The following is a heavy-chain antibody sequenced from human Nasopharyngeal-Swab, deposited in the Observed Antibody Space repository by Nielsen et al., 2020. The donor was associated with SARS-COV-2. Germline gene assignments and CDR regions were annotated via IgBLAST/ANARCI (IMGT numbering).Heavy chain of an antibody. D-gene: IGHD6-13*01. V-gene: IGHV4-34*01. CDR2: INHSGST. CDR3: AREVAAAGT. CDR1: GGSFSGYY. Sequence: GSLRLSCAVYGGSFSGYYWSWIRQPPGKGLEWIGEINHSGSTNYNPSLKSRVPISVDTSKNQFSLKLSSVTAADTAVYYCAREVAAAGTWGQGTLVTVSS. J-gene: IGHJ5*02.